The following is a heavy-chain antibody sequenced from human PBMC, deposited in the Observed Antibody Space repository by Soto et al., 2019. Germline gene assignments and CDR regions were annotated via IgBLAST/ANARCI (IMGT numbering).Heavy chain of an antibody. CDR2: INSDGSGT. Sequence: PGGSLRLSCAASGFTFSGYWMHWVRQAPGKGLVWVSRINSDGSGTTYADSVKGRFTISRDNAKNTLYLQMNSLRAEDTVVYYCARGGTYCSGTSCSYYYYMDVWGKGTTVTVSS. V-gene: IGHV3-74*01. CDR1: GFTFSGYW. D-gene: IGHD2-2*01. J-gene: IGHJ6*03. CDR3: ARGGTYCSGTSCSYYYYMDV.